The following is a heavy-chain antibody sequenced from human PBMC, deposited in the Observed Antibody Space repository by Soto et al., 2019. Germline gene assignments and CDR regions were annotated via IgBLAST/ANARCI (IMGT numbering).Heavy chain of an antibody. J-gene: IGHJ6*02. CDR1: GGSFSGYY. CDR3: ASLQTRRYYYYYGMDV. D-gene: IGHD4-4*01. Sequence: SETLSLTCAVYGGSFSGYYWSWIRQPPGKGLEWIGEINHSGSTNYNPSLKSRVTISVDTSKNQFSLKLSSVTAADTAVYYCASLQTRRYYYYYGMDVWGQGTTVTVSS. V-gene: IGHV4-34*01. CDR2: INHSGST.